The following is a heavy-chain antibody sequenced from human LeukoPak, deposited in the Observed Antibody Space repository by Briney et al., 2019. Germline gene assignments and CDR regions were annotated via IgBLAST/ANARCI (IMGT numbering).Heavy chain of an antibody. CDR1: GGSISSYY. Sequence: PPETLSLTCTVSGGSISSYYWSWIRQPPGKGLEWIGYIYYSGSTKYNPSVKGRATISVDTSKNQFSLRLTSVTAADTAVYYCARGAGWYHYWGQGTLVTVSS. V-gene: IGHV4-59*12. J-gene: IGHJ4*02. D-gene: IGHD6-19*01. CDR3: ARGAGWYHY. CDR2: IYYSGST.